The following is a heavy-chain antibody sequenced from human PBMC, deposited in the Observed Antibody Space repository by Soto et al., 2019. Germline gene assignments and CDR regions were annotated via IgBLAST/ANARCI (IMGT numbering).Heavy chain of an antibody. Sequence: QLQLQESGPGLVKPSETLSLTCTVSGGSISSSSYYWGWIRQPPGKGLEWIGSIYYSGSTYYNPSLKSRVTISVDTSKNPFSLKLSSVTAADTAVYYCARNLEYCSGGSCGIDYWGQGTLVTVSS. J-gene: IGHJ4*02. D-gene: IGHD2-15*01. CDR3: ARNLEYCSGGSCGIDY. CDR1: GGSISSSSYY. CDR2: IYYSGST. V-gene: IGHV4-39*01.